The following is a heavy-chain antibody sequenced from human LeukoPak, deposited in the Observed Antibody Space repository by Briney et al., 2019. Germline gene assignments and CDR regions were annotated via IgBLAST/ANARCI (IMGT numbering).Heavy chain of an antibody. CDR1: GFTFSGYA. Sequence: GGSLRLSCAASGFTFSGYAMSWVRQAPGKGLEWVSAISGSGGSTYYADSVKGRFTISRDNSKNTLYLQMNSLRAEDTAVYYCAKDPQYYGSGSYYGSDVWGQGTTVTVSS. CDR2: ISGSGGST. J-gene: IGHJ6*02. D-gene: IGHD3-10*01. V-gene: IGHV3-23*01. CDR3: AKDPQYYGSGSYYGSDV.